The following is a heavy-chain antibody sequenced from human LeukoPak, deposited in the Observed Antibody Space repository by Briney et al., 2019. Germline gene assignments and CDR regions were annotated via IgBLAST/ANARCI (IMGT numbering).Heavy chain of an antibody. D-gene: IGHD3-22*01. CDR3: ARTRGSGYLTFDY. Sequence: GGSLRLSCAASEFTFSSYSMNWVRQAPGKGLEWVSYITNSGNSKSYADSVKGRFTISRDNTKNSLYLQMNGLRAEDTAVYYCARTRGSGYLTFDYWGQGILVTVSS. CDR2: ITNSGNSK. J-gene: IGHJ4*02. CDR1: EFTFSSYS. V-gene: IGHV3-48*01.